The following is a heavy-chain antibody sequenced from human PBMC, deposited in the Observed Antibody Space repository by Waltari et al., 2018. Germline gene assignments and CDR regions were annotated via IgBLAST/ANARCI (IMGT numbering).Heavy chain of an antibody. CDR1: GFTFKHYA. J-gene: IGHJ4*02. CDR2: ISGSGGST. CDR3: AKDIRVDVTGWYFRS. V-gene: IGHV3-23*01. Sequence: VILLESGGGLVQPGGSLRLSCAASGFTFKHYAMTWVRQPPGKGLESVSVISGSGGSTFYADSVKGRFTISRDNSKNTLYLEMNSLRAEDTAVYFCAKDIRVDVTGWYFRSWGQGTLVTVSS. D-gene: IGHD6-19*01.